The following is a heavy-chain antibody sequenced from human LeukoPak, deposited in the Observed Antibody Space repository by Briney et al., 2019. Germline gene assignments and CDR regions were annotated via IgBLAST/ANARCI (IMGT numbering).Heavy chain of an antibody. CDR2: IWYDGSNK. CDR1: GFTFSSYW. Sequence: GGSLRLSCAASGFTFSSYWMRWVRQAPGKGLEWVAVIWYDGSNKYCADSVEGRFTISRDNSKDTLYLQMNSLRAEDTAVYYCARDQGKRGDILTPPGCVDYWGQGTVVTVSS. CDR3: ARDQGKRGDILTPPGCVDY. D-gene: IGHD3-9*01. J-gene: IGHJ4*02. V-gene: IGHV3-33*08.